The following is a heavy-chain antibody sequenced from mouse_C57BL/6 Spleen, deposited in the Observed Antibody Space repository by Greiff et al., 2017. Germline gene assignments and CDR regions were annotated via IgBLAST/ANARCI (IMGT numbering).Heavy chain of an antibody. CDR1: GYTFTSYW. J-gene: IGHJ2*01. Sequence: VQLQQPGAELVKPGASVKLSCKASGYTFTSYWMHWVKQRPGQGLEWIGMIHPNSGSTNYNEKFKSKATLTVDKSSSTAYMQLSSLTSEDSAVYYCARRGLSHYFDYWGQGTTLTVSS. V-gene: IGHV1-64*01. D-gene: IGHD3-1*01. CDR3: ARRGLSHYFDY. CDR2: IHPNSGST.